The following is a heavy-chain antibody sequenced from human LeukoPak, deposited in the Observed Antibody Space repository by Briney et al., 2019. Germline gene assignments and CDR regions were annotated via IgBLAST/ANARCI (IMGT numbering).Heavy chain of an antibody. D-gene: IGHD1-26*01. Sequence: GGSLRLSCAASGFTFSSYAMSWVRQAPGKGLEWVSAISGSGGSTYYADSVKGRFTISRDNSKNTLYLQMNSPRAEDTAVYYCVKVENDVWGGSYYGHAFDIWGQGTMVTVSS. V-gene: IGHV3-23*01. CDR2: ISGSGGST. J-gene: IGHJ3*02. CDR3: VKVENDVWGGSYYGHAFDI. CDR1: GFTFSSYA.